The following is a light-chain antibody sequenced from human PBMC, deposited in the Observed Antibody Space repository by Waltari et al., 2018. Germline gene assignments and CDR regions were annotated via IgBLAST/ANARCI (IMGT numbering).Light chain of an antibody. J-gene: IGLJ2*01. Sequence: SYELTQPPSVSVSPGQTASITCSGAKLGDKYASWYQQKSGQSPALVIYQDTKRPSGIPERFSGSNSGNTATLTISGTQALDEADYXCQAXDSSTAVAFGGGTKLTVL. CDR2: QDT. CDR1: KLGDKY. CDR3: QAXDSSTAVA. V-gene: IGLV3-1*01.